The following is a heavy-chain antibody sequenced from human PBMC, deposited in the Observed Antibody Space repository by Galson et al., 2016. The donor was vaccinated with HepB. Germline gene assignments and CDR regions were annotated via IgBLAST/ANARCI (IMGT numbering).Heavy chain of an antibody. D-gene: IGHD4-17*01. CDR1: GGSVSSYFYY. Sequence: SETLSLTCTISGGSVSSYFYYWSWIRQTPGKGLEWIATIYYSGSTYYNPSLKSRVTISVDTSNNEFSLQLRSVTATDTATYYCARLGVTLLTPGPNFDSWGRGTLVTVSS. V-gene: IGHV4-39*01. CDR3: ARLGVTLLTPGPNFDS. J-gene: IGHJ4*02. CDR2: IYYSGST.